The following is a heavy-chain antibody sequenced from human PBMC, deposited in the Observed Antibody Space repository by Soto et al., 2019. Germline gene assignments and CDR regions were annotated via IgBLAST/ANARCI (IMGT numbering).Heavy chain of an antibody. D-gene: IGHD2-2*01. Sequence: ASVKVSCKASGYTFTSYGISWVRQAPGQGLEWMGWISAYNGNTNYAQKLQGRVTMTTDTSTSTAYMELRSLRSDDTAVYYCARDYSAAMENSYYYFGMDVWGQGTTVTLSS. J-gene: IGHJ6*01. CDR1: GYTFTSYG. CDR2: ISAYNGNT. V-gene: IGHV1-18*01. CDR3: ARDYSAAMENSYYYFGMDV.